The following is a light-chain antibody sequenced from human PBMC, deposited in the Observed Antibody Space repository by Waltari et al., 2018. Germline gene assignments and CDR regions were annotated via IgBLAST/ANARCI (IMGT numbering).Light chain of an antibody. CDR3: SSYSPSTTLGI. J-gene: IGLJ2*01. Sequence: QTALTQPHSVSGSPGQSVTISCIGTNSDVGDYNYVSWYQQHPGKAPKLLIYKVNNRPSGISNRFSGSKSGNTASLTISGLQDEDEADYYCSSYSPSTTLGIFGGGTRLTVL. CDR1: NSDVGDYNY. V-gene: IGLV2-14*01. CDR2: KVN.